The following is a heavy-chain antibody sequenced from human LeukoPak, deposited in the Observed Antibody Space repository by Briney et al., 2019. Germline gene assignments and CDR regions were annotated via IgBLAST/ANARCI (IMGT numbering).Heavy chain of an antibody. V-gene: IGHV4-38-2*01. CDR2: VYQSGST. D-gene: IGHD3-10*01. CDR1: RYSISSGYH. J-gene: IGHJ5*02. CDR3: ARGPGAYNWFDP. Sequence: PSETLSLTCGVPRYSISSGYHWAWIRQPPGKGLEGIGSVYQSGSTYYNPSLKSRATISIGTSNNQFSLMLSSVTAADTDVYYCARGPGAYNWFDPWGQGTLVTVSS.